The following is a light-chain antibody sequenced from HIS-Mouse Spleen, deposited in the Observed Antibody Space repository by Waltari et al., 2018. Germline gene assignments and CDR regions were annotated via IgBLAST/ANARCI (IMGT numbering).Light chain of an antibody. CDR1: KLGVKY. Sequence: SYELTQPPSVSVSPGQTARITCTGDKLGVKYACWYQQKPGQSPVLVIYQDSKRPSGIPERFSGSNSGNTATLTISGTQAMDEADYYCQAWDSSHVVFGGGTKLTVL. V-gene: IGLV3-1*01. CDR3: QAWDSSHVV. CDR2: QDS. J-gene: IGLJ2*01.